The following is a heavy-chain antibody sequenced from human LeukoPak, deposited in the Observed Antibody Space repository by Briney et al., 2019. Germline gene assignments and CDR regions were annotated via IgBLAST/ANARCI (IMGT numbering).Heavy chain of an antibody. CDR1: GFTLSNYG. V-gene: IGHV3-23*01. J-gene: IGHJ4*02. CDR3: AKRGVVIRVILVGFHKEAYYFDS. Sequence: GGSLRLSCAVSGFTLSNYGMSWVRQAPGKGLEWVAGISGSGGSTNYADSVKGRFTISRDNPKNTLYLQVNSLRAEDTAVYFCAKRGVVIRVILVGFHKEAYYFDSWGQGALVIVSS. D-gene: IGHD3-22*01. CDR2: ISGSGGST.